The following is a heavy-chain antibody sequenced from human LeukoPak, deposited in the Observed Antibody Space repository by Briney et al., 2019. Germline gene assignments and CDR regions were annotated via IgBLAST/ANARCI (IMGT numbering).Heavy chain of an antibody. CDR3: ARVHSSGSYREAYEYFQH. J-gene: IGHJ1*01. D-gene: IGHD1-26*01. CDR2: IYYSGST. Sequence: SETLSLTCTDSVGSISSYYWSWIRQPPGKGLEWIGYIYYSGSTNYNPSLKSRVTISVDTSKNQFSLKLSSVTAADTAVYYCARVHSSGSYREAYEYFQHWGQGTLVTVSS. V-gene: IGHV4-59*01. CDR1: VGSISSYY.